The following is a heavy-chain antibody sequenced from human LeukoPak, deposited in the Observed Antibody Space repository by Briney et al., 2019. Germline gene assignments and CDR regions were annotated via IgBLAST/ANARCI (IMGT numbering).Heavy chain of an antibody. CDR3: AKDHYWSIDY. D-gene: IGHD3-3*01. Sequence: PGGSLRLSCAASGFTFNNYDMNWVRQAPGQGLVWVSRIKGDGISTNYADSVKGRFTISRDIAKNTLYLQMNSLRAEDTGVYYCAKDHYWSIDYWGRGTLVTVSS. V-gene: IGHV3-74*01. CDR1: GFTFNNYD. J-gene: IGHJ4*02. CDR2: IKGDGIST.